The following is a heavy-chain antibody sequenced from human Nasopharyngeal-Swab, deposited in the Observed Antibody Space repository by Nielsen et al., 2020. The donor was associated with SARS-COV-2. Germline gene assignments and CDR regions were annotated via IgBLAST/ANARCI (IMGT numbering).Heavy chain of an antibody. Sequence: ASVKVSCKASGYTFTSYYMHWVRQAPGQGLEWMGWINPNSGGTNYAQKFQGRVTMTRDTSISTAYMELSRLRSDDTAVYYCARVGLAGARYYYGMDVWGQGTTVTVSS. J-gene: IGHJ6*02. CDR1: GYTFTSYY. V-gene: IGHV1-2*02. CDR2: INPNSGGT. D-gene: IGHD1-26*01. CDR3: ARVGLAGARYYYGMDV.